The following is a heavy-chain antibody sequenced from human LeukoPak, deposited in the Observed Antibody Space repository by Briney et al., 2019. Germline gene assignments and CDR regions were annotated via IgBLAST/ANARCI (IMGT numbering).Heavy chain of an antibody. J-gene: IGHJ4*02. D-gene: IGHD7-27*01. CDR2: IRYDGSNK. CDR1: AFTFSSYG. CDR3: ARLNWGTIDY. Sequence: GGSLRLSCAASAFTFSSYGMHWVRQAPGKGLEWVAFIRYDGSNKYYADSVKGRFTISRDNSKNTLYLQMNSLRAEDTAVYYCARLNWGTIDYWGQGTLVTVSS. V-gene: IGHV3-30*02.